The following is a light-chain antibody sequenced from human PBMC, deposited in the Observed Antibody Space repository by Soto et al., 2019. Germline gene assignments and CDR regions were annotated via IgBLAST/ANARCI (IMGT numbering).Light chain of an antibody. CDR1: SSDVGGYKY. V-gene: IGLV2-8*01. CDR3: SSYAGINNLGV. Sequence: QSALTQPPSASGSPGQSVTISCTGTSSDVGGYKYVSWYQQHPGKAPKLMIFEVNKRPSGVPDRFSGSKSGNTASLTVSGLXXEDEADYYCSSYAGINNLGVFGTGTKLTVL. CDR2: EVN. J-gene: IGLJ1*01.